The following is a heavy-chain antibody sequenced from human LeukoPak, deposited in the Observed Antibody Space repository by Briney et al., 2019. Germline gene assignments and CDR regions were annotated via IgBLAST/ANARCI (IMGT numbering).Heavy chain of an antibody. Sequence: GGFLRLSCAASGFTFSSYAMSWVRQAPGKGLEWVSVIYSGGSTYYADSVKGRFTISRDNSKNTLYLQMNSLRAEDTAVYYCARDLGSGWYYFDYWGQGTLVTVSS. CDR1: GFTFSSYA. V-gene: IGHV3-53*01. J-gene: IGHJ4*02. CDR3: ARDLGSGWYYFDY. D-gene: IGHD6-19*01. CDR2: IYSGGST.